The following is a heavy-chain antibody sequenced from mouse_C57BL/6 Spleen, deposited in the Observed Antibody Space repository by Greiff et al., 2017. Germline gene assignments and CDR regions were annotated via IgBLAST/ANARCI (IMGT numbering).Heavy chain of an antibody. CDR1: GYTFTSYW. CDR2: IHPNSGST. CDR3: ARLLWLRRYFDY. Sequence: QVQLQQPGAELVKPGASVKLSCKASGYTFTSYWLPWVKQRPGQGLEWIGMIHPNSGSTTYNEKFKSKATLTVDKSSSTAYMQLSSLTSEDSAVYYCARLLWLRRYFDYWGQGTTLTVSS. V-gene: IGHV1-64*01. J-gene: IGHJ2*01. D-gene: IGHD2-2*01.